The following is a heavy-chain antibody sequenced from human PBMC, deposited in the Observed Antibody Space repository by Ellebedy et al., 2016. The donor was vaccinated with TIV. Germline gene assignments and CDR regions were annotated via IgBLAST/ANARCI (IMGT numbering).Heavy chain of an antibody. J-gene: IGHJ6*02. CDR3: ARDLAHYYYGMDV. CDR2: IYYSGST. D-gene: IGHD3-16*01. CDR1: GGSISSYY. V-gene: IGHV4-59*12. Sequence: MPSETLSLTCTVSGGSISSYYWSWIRQPPGKGLEWIGYIYYSGSTNYNPSLKSRVTISVDTSKNQFSLKLSSVTAADTAVYYCARDLAHYYYGMDVWGQGTTVTVSS.